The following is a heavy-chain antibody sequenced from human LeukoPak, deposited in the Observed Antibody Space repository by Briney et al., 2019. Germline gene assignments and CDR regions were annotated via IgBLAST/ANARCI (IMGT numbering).Heavy chain of an antibody. J-gene: IGHJ4*02. D-gene: IGHD2-15*01. V-gene: IGHV4-39*07. CDR1: GGSISSSSYY. Sequence: SETLSLTCTVSGGSISSSSYYWGWIRQPPGKGLEWIGSIYYSGSTYYNPSLKSRVTISVDTSKNQFSLKLSSVTAADTAVYYCAMIPLTVVAATQTLEYWGQGTLVTVSS. CDR2: IYYSGST. CDR3: AMIPLTVVAATQTLEY.